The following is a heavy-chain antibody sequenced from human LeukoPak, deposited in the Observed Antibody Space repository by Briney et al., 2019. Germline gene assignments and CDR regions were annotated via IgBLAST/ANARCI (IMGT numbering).Heavy chain of an antibody. CDR1: GYTFTGYY. Sequence: ASVKVSCKASGYTFTGYYMHWVRQAPGQGLEWMGWINPNIGGTNYAQKFQGRVTMTRDTSISTAYMELSRLRSDDTAVYYCARVYCSSTSCQYYFDYWGQGTLVTVSS. D-gene: IGHD2-2*01. CDR2: INPNIGGT. J-gene: IGHJ4*02. CDR3: ARVYCSSTSCQYYFDY. V-gene: IGHV1-2*02.